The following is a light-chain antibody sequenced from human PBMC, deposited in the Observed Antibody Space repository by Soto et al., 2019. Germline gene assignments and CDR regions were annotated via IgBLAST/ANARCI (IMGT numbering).Light chain of an antibody. Sequence: DIQMTQSPSSLSASVGDRVTITCRASQSISSYLNWYQQKPGKAPKLLIYAASSLQSGVPSRFSGSGSGTDFTLTISSLQPEDFATYYCQQSYITPLTVGQGTKLEIK. CDR2: AAS. CDR1: QSISSY. CDR3: QQSYITPLT. J-gene: IGKJ2*01. V-gene: IGKV1-39*01.